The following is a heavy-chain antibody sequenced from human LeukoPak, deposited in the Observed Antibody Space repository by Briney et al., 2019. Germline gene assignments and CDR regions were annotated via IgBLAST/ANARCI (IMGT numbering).Heavy chain of an antibody. Sequence: GASVKVSCKASGYTFTGYYMHWVRQAPGQGLEWMGWINPNSGGTNYAQKFQGRVTMTRDTSISRAYMELSRLRSDDTAVYYCASAPFGYCSGGSCYQYYYGMDVWGQGTTVTVSS. CDR2: INPNSGGT. D-gene: IGHD2-15*01. CDR3: ASAPFGYCSGGSCYQYYYGMDV. J-gene: IGHJ6*02. CDR1: GYTFTGYY. V-gene: IGHV1-2*02.